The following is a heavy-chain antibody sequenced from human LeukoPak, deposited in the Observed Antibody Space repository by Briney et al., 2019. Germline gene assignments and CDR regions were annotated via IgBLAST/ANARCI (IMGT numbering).Heavy chain of an antibody. V-gene: IGHV3-64*01. CDR1: GFSFSAYT. Sequence: QSGGSLRLSCVASGFSFSAYTMHLVRQAPGKGLGYVSAIRSDGSSTFYPSSVRGRFTISRDNSKSTLYLQMGSLRAEDTAVYYCTRRYGGHSGWAGYHDSWGQGTLVTVSS. J-gene: IGHJ4*02. CDR2: IRSDGSST. D-gene: IGHD6-19*01. CDR3: TRRYGGHSGWAGYHDS.